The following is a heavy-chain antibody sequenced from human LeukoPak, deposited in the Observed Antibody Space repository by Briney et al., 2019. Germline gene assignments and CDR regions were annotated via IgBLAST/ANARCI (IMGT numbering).Heavy chain of an antibody. V-gene: IGHV4-39*01. D-gene: IGHD2-2*01. CDR3: SRLGIVPAGNIDC. J-gene: IGHJ4*02. Sequence: SETLSLTWTLSGGSISSSTYYWGWIRQPPGKGLEWIGNIYYSGSSYYNPSLKSRLTISVDTSKNQFSLSLTSVTAADTAVYYCSRLGIVPAGNIDCWGQGTLVTVSS. CDR2: IYYSGSS. CDR1: GGSISSSTYY.